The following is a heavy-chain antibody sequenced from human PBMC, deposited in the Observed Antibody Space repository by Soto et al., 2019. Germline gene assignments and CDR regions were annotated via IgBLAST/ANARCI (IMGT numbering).Heavy chain of an antibody. CDR2: IIPIFGTA. Sequence: ASVKVSCKASGCTFSSYAISCVRQAPGQGLEWMGGIIPIFGTANYAQKFQGRVTITADESTSTAYMELSSLRSEDTAVYYCARAALPPLYSSSWYGNYYYGMDVWGQGTTVTVSS. CDR1: GCTFSSYA. CDR3: ARAALPPLYSSSWYGNYYYGMDV. D-gene: IGHD6-13*01. J-gene: IGHJ6*02. V-gene: IGHV1-69*13.